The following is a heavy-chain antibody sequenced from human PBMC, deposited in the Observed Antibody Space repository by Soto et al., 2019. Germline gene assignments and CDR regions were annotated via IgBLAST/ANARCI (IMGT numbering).Heavy chain of an antibody. CDR2: ISGSGGST. V-gene: IGHV3-23*01. D-gene: IGHD6-13*01. J-gene: IGHJ6*02. CDR1: GFTFSGYA. Sequence: GGSPRLSCAASGFTFSGYAMSWVRQAPGKGLEWVSAISGSGGSTYYADSVKGRFTISRDNSKNTLYLQMNSLRAEDTAVYYCAKDVAAAGDSYYYYGMDVWGQGTTVTVSS. CDR3: AKDVAAAGDSYYYYGMDV.